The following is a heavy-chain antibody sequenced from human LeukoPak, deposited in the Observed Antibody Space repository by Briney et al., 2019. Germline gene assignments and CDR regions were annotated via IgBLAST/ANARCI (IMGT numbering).Heavy chain of an antibody. CDR3: AKNGDYGGNSGLLLDY. D-gene: IGHD4-23*01. CDR2: ISGSGGSA. J-gene: IGHJ4*02. V-gene: IGHV3-23*01. CDR1: GFTFSGYA. Sequence: PGGSLRLSCAASGFTFSGYAMSWVRQAPGKGLEWVSAISGSGGSAYYADSVKGRFTISRDNSKNTLYLQMNSLRAEDTAVYYCAKNGDYGGNSGLLLDYWGQGTLVTVSS.